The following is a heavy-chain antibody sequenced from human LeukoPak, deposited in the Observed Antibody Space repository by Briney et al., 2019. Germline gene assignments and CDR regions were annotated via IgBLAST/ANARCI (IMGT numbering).Heavy chain of an antibody. J-gene: IGHJ6*02. CDR1: GFTFSSYA. D-gene: IGHD3-10*02. CDR3: ARDYYVLYYYYGMDV. Sequence: GRSLRLSCAASGFTFSSYAMHWVRQAPGKGLEWVAVISYDGSNKYYADSVKGRFTISRDNSKNTLYLQMNSLRAEDTAVYYCARDYYVLYYYYGMDVWGQGTTVTVSS. CDR2: ISYDGSNK. V-gene: IGHV3-30-3*01.